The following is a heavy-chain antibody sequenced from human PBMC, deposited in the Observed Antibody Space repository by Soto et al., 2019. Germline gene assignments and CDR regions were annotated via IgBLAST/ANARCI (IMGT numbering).Heavy chain of an antibody. CDR1: GFTFSSYS. D-gene: IGHD6-13*01. CDR2: ISSSTTTM. J-gene: IGHJ4*02. V-gene: IGHV3-48*02. CDR3: ARGIAAAGGRHFDY. Sequence: GGSLRLSCTASGFTFSSYSMNWVRQAPGKGLEWVSYISSSTTTMYYADSVKGRFTISRDNAKNSLYLQMNSLRDEDTAVYYCARGIAAAGGRHFDYWGQGTLVTVSS.